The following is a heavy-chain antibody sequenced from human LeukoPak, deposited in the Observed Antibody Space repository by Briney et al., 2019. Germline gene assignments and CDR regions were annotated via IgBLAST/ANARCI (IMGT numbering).Heavy chain of an antibody. CDR2: IIPIFGTA. D-gene: IGHD5-12*01. V-gene: IGHV1-69*13. CDR1: GGTFSSYA. CDR3: ARVRLATILWFDP. Sequence: SVKVSCKASGGTFSSYAISWVRQAPGQGLEWMGGIIPIFGTANYAQKFQGRVTITADESTSTAYMELSSLRSEDTAVYYCARVRLATILWFDPWGQGTLVTVSS. J-gene: IGHJ5*02.